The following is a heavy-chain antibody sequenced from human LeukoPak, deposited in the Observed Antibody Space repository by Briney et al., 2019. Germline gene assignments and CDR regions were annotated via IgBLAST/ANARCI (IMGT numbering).Heavy chain of an antibody. CDR1: GFTFSSYG. D-gene: IGHD3-3*01. Sequence: GSLRLSCAASGFTFSSYGMHWVRQAPGKGLEWVAVISYDGSNKYYADSVKGRFTISRDNSKNTVYLQMNSLRAEDTAVYYCARDASWSGYPDYWGQGTLVTVSS. J-gene: IGHJ4*02. CDR3: ARDASWSGYPDY. CDR2: ISYDGSNK. V-gene: IGHV3-30*03.